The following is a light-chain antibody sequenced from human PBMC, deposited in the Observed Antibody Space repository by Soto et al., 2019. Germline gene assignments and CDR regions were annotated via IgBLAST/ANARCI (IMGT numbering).Light chain of an antibody. CDR2: WAS. Sequence: DIVMTQSPDSLAVSLGERATINCKSSQSALYNTNNKNYLAWYQQKPGQPPKLLIYWASTRKSGVPDRFSGSGSGTDFTLTISSLQAEDVAVYYCQQYDASPLTFGGGTKVEIK. J-gene: IGKJ4*01. CDR3: QQYDASPLT. V-gene: IGKV4-1*01. CDR1: QSALYNTNNKNY.